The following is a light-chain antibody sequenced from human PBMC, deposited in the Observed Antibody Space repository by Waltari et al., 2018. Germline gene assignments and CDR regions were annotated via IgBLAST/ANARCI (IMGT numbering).Light chain of an antibody. Sequence: DIQMTQSPSTLSASVGAIVTITCRASQRINRWLAWYQQKPGKAPKLLIYDVSSLESGVPSRFSGSGSGTEFTLTINSLQPDDFATYYCQQYHDYSDTFGQGTKLEIK. CDR2: DVS. CDR3: QQYHDYSDT. V-gene: IGKV1-5*01. CDR1: QRINRW. J-gene: IGKJ2*01.